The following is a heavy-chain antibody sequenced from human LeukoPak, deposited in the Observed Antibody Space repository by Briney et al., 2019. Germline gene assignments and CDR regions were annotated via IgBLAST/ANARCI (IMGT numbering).Heavy chain of an antibody. Sequence: SVKVSCKASGGTFSSYAISWVRQAPGRGLEWMGGIIPIFGTANYAQKFQGRVTITADESTSAAYMELSSLRSEDTAVYYCARGRGVIILVSYYYYGMDVWGKGTTVTVSS. V-gene: IGHV1-69*01. D-gene: IGHD3-10*01. CDR1: GGTFSSYA. J-gene: IGHJ6*04. CDR2: IIPIFGTA. CDR3: ARGRGVIILVSYYYYGMDV.